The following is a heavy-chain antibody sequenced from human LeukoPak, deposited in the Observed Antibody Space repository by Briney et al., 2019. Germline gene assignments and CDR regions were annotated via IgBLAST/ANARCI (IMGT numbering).Heavy chain of an antibody. J-gene: IGHJ4*02. Sequence: GGSLRLSCAASGFTFSSYWMSWVRKAPGKGLEWVSYISGVGSVNNYADSVKGRFTISRDNAKNSLYLEMNSLRAEDTALYFCAREITYQHSSAYDYWGQGTRVTVSS. D-gene: IGHD3-22*01. CDR3: AREITYQHSSAYDY. V-gene: IGHV3-48*04. CDR1: GFTFSSYW. CDR2: ISGVGSVN.